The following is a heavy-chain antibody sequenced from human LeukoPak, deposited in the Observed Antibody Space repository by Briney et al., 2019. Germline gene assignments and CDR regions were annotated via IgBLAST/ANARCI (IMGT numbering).Heavy chain of an antibody. J-gene: IGHJ4*02. CDR1: GGTFSSYA. Sequence: ASVKVSCKASGGTFSSYAISWVRQAPGQGLEWMGGIIPIFGTANYAQKFQGRVTMTRNTSISTAYMELSSLRSEDTAVYYCARIGLRGVIISRPLDYWGQGTLFTVSS. V-gene: IGHV1-69*05. D-gene: IGHD3-16*02. CDR3: ARIGLRGVIISRPLDY. CDR2: IIPIFGTA.